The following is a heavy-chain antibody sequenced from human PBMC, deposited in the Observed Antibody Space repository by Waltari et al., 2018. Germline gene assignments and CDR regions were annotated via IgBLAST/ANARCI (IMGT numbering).Heavy chain of an antibody. CDR3: ARVPGYYDSSGYEDY. V-gene: IGHV4-4*09. CDR1: GGSISSYY. CDR2: IYTSVST. D-gene: IGHD3-22*01. J-gene: IGHJ4*02. Sequence: QVQLQESGPGLVKPSETLSLTCTVSGGSISSYYWSWIRQPPGKGLEWIGYIYTSVSTNYNPSLKSRVTISVDTSKNQFSLKLSSVTAADTAVYYCARVPGYYDSSGYEDYWGQGNLVTVSS.